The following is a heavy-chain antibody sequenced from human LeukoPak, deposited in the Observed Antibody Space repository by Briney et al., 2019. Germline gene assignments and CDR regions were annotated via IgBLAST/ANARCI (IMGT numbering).Heavy chain of an antibody. D-gene: IGHD2-2*02. J-gene: IGHJ4*02. CDR3: AKTEAPAAIRAGSDY. V-gene: IGHV3-23*01. CDR2: ISGSGSAT. CDR1: GFTFSNYG. Sequence: GGSLRLSCAASGFTFSNYGMSWVRQAPGKGLEWVSTISGSGSATYNAGSVKGRFTTSRDNSNNTLYLQMNSLRAEDTAVYYCAKTEAPAAIRAGSDYWGQGTLVIVSS.